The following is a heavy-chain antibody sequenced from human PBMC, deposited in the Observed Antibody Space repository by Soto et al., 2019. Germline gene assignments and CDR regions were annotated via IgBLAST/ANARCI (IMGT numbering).Heavy chain of an antibody. CDR2: MNPNSGNT. J-gene: IGHJ6*02. CDR3: ARARTGTTSMDV. CDR1: GYTFTSYD. V-gene: IGHV1-8*01. D-gene: IGHD1-1*01. Sequence: QVQLVQSGAEVKKPGASVKVSCKASGYTFTSYDIHWVRQATGQGLEWMGWMNPNSGNTGYAQKFRGRATMTRNTSISTAYMELSSLRSEDTAVYYSARARTGTTSMDVWGQGTTVTVSS.